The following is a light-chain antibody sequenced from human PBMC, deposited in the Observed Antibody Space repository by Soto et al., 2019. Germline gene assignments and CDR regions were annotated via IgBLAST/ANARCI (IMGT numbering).Light chain of an antibody. Sequence: QPVLTQSPSASGTPGQRVTVSCSGSSSNIGTNYVYWYQQLPGTAPKVLIYSTDKRPSGVPDRFSGSKSGTSASLAISGLRSEDKADYYCAAWDDSLSGPVFGGGTKLTVL. CDR3: AAWDDSLSGPV. J-gene: IGLJ2*01. V-gene: IGLV1-47*01. CDR1: SSNIGTNY. CDR2: STD.